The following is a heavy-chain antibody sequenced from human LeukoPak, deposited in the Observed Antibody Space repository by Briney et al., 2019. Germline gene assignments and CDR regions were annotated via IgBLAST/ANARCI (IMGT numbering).Heavy chain of an antibody. CDR1: GFTFSTYG. D-gene: IGHD3-10*01. CDR3: VRGGGTSPSGISYYFDY. V-gene: IGHV3-33*01. CDR2: IWYDGSNK. J-gene: IGHJ4*02. Sequence: PGRSLRLSCAASGFTFSTYGMHRVRQAPGEGLEWVAVIWYDGSNKYYADSVKGRFTISRDNSKNILYLEMDSLRAEDTALYYCVRGGGTSPSGISYYFDYWGQGTLVTVST.